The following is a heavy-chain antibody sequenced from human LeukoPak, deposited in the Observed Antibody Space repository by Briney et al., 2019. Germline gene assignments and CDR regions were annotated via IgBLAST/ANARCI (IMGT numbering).Heavy chain of an antibody. CDR3: ARVDTISGILV. J-gene: IGHJ4*02. CDR2: IYEGGGR. D-gene: IGHD5-24*01. CDR1: EFTVSNSY. Sequence: GGSLRLSCAASEFTVSNSYMTWVRQAPGKGLEWVSVIYEGGGRYYGDSVKGRFTISKDNFENTVYLQMNSLRADDTAVYYCARVDTISGILVWGQGTLVTVSS. V-gene: IGHV3-53*01.